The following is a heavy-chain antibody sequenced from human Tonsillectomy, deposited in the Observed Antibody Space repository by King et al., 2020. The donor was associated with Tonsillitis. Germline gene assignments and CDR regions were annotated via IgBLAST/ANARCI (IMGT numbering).Heavy chain of an antibody. J-gene: IGHJ4*02. CDR1: GFSFSGSA. D-gene: IGHD6-19*01. CDR3: RSGSGLFEY. V-gene: IGHV3-73*01. CDR2: IRSKVITYAT. Sequence: EVQLVESGGGLVQPGGSLKLSCGASGFSFSGSAMHWVRQASGKGLEWVGHIRSKVITYATAYAASVKGRFTISRDDSKNTTYLQMNSLKTEDTAVYYCRSGSGLFEYWGPGTLVTVSS.